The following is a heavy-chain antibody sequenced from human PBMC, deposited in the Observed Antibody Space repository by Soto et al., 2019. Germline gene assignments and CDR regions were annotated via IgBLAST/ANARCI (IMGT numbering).Heavy chain of an antibody. V-gene: IGHV3-23*01. CDR1: GFIFSDYA. D-gene: IGHD3-22*01. J-gene: IGHJ4*02. CDR2: ITISGGST. CDR3: GRYYYGSGGYYSVRY. Sequence: VGSLRLSCAASGFIFSDYAMSWVRQAPGKGLEWVSSITISGGSTYYADSVKGRFTISRDNSKNTLHLQMNSLRAEDTAAYYCGRYYYGSGGYYSVRYWGQGTLVTVSS.